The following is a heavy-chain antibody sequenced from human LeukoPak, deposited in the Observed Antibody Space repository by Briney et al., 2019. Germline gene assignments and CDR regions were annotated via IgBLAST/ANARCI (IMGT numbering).Heavy chain of an antibody. D-gene: IGHD6-19*01. J-gene: IGHJ3*02. CDR1: GFTFSAYW. V-gene: IGHV3-7*01. CDR3: AREPFIAVAGTGAFDI. CDR2: IKQDGSEE. Sequence: PGGSLRLSCSASGFTFSAYWMSWVRQAPGKGLEWVANIKQDGSEEHYVDSVKGRFTISRDNAKNTLYLQMNSLRAEDTAVYYCAREPFIAVAGTGAFDIWGQGTMVTVSS.